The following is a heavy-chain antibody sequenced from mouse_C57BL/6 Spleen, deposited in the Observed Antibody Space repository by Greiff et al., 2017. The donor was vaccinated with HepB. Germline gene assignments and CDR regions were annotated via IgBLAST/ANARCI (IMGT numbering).Heavy chain of an antibody. D-gene: IGHD2-3*01. CDR1: GFTFSSYG. CDR3: ARRGDGYYDLDY. CDR2: ISSGGSYT. V-gene: IGHV5-6*01. J-gene: IGHJ4*01. Sequence: EVKLMESGGDLVKPGGSLKLSCAASGFTFSSYGMSWVRQTPDKRLEWVATISSGGSYTYYPDSVKGRFTISRDNAKNTLYLQMSSLKSEDTAMYYCARRGDGYYDLDYWGQGTSVTVSS.